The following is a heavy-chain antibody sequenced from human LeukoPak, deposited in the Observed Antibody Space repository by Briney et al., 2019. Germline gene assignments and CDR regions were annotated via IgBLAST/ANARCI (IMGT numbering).Heavy chain of an antibody. J-gene: IGHJ4*02. V-gene: IGHV4-39*01. D-gene: IGHD4-4*01. CDR3: ARHSNYSPYYFDY. Sequence: SETLSLTCTVSGGSISSSSYYWGWIRQPPGKGLEWIGSIYYSGSTYYNPSLKSRVTISVDTSKHQFSLKLSSVTAADTAVYYCARHSNYSPYYFDYWGQGTLVTVSS. CDR1: GGSISSSSYY. CDR2: IYYSGST.